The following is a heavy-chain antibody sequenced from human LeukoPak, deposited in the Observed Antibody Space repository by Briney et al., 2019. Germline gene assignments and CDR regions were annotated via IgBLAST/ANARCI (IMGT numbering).Heavy chain of an antibody. CDR2: INTNTGNP. Sequence: ASVKVSCKASGYIFTSYTMNWVRQAPGQGLEWMGWINTNTGNPTYAQGFIGRFVFSLDTSVSMAYLQISSLKAEDTAVHYCARDQEGSSSWYWDYYYGMDVWGLGTTVTVSS. CDR1: GYIFTSYT. CDR3: ARDQEGSSSWYWDYYYGMDV. J-gene: IGHJ6*02. V-gene: IGHV7-4-1*04. D-gene: IGHD6-13*01.